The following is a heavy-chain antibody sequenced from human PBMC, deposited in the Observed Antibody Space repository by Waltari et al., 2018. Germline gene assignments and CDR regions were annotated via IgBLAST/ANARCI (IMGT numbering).Heavy chain of an antibody. CDR2: IIPIFGTA. D-gene: IGHD3-22*01. Sequence: QVQLVQSGAEVKKPGSSVKVSCKASGGTFSSYAISWVRQAPGQGLEWMGGIIPIFGTANYAQKFQGRVTITADESTSTAYMELSSLRSEDTVVYYCAREKYDSSGPYYYYGMDVWGQGTTVTVSS. CDR3: AREKYDSSGPYYYYGMDV. CDR1: GGTFSSYA. J-gene: IGHJ6*02. V-gene: IGHV1-69*01.